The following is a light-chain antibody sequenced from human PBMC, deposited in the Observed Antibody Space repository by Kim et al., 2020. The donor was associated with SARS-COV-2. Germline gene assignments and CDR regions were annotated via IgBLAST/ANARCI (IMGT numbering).Light chain of an antibody. Sequence: GQRVTISCSGSTPSIGRNSVNWYRQLPGTAPKLLMYSGNERPSGVPDRFSGSKSGTSASLAISGLQSEDEADYYCAAWDGSLQGVVFGGGTQLTVL. CDR1: TPSIGRNS. V-gene: IGLV1-44*01. J-gene: IGLJ2*01. CDR2: SGN. CDR3: AAWDGSLQGVV.